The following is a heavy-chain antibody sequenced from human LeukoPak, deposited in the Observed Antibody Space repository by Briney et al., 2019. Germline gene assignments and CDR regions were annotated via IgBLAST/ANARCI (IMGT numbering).Heavy chain of an antibody. D-gene: IGHD3-9*01. CDR2: ISGVSGNT. CDR3: AKDHVDWGSSFDS. V-gene: IGHV3-23*01. Sequence: GGSLRLSCAASGFTFSTYAMSWVRQAPGKGLEWVAAISGVSGNTHYADSVKGRFTISRDSSKNTLCLQMNTLRADDTAIYYCAKDHVDWGSSFDSWGQGTQVTVSS. J-gene: IGHJ4*02. CDR1: GFTFSTYA.